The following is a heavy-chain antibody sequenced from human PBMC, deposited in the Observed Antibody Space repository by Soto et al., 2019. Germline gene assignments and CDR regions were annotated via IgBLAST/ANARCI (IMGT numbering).Heavy chain of an antibody. D-gene: IGHD3-10*01. CDR1: VFSFGGHV. V-gene: IGHV3-9*01. CDR3: GTDLSAGGLDV. Sequence: EVQLVESGGGLIQPGGSLRLSCAASVFSFGGHVMHWVRQRPGKGLEWVSGIFHDSNTIGYADSVKGRFAVSRDNARNTLYLQMNSLTVDDTALYYCGTDLSAGGLDVWGKGTSVTVS. CDR2: IFHDSNTI. J-gene: IGHJ6*03.